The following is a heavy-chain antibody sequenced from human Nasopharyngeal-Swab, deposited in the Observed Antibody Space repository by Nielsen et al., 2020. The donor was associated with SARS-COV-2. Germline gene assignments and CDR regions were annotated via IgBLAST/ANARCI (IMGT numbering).Heavy chain of an antibody. CDR1: GGSISSGGYY. CDR2: IYYSGST. V-gene: IGHV4-31*03. J-gene: IGHJ3*02. CDR3: ARVLTRNLVVALVLDAFDI. D-gene: IGHD2-15*01. Sequence: SETLSLTCTVSGGSISSGGYYWSWIRQHPGKGLEWIGYIYYSGSTYYNPSLKSRVTISVDTSKNQFSLKLSSVTAADTAVYYCARVLTRNLVVALVLDAFDIWGQGTMVTASS.